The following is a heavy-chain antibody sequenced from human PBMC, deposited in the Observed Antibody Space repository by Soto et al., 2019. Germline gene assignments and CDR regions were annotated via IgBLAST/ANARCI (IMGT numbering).Heavy chain of an antibody. D-gene: IGHD6-13*01. CDR1: GDSISNSRFY. J-gene: IGHJ4*02. CDR2: IYHTGNA. Sequence: SETLSLTCSVSGDSISNSRFYWAWIRQPPGEGLEWIGSIYHTGNAYYNPSLKSRVTIFVDTSKNQFSLTLTSINTADTAVYYCARSSNWFLSPFDYWGPGILVTVSS. V-gene: IGHV4-39*07. CDR3: ARSSNWFLSPFDY.